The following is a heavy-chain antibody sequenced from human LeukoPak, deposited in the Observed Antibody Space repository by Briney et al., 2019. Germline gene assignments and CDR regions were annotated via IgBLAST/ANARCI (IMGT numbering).Heavy chain of an antibody. Sequence: SETLSLTCAVYGGSFSGYYWSWIRQPPGKGLEWIGEINHSGSTNYNPSLKSRVTISVDTSKNQFSLKLSSVTAADTAVYYCARGRRTGYYWGRYFDYWGQGTLVTVSS. D-gene: IGHD3-22*01. CDR3: ARGRRTGYYWGRYFDY. CDR2: INHSGST. CDR1: GGSFSGYY. V-gene: IGHV4-34*01. J-gene: IGHJ4*02.